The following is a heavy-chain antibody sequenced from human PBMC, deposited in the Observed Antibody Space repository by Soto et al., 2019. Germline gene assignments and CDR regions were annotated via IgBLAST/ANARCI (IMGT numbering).Heavy chain of an antibody. D-gene: IGHD2-8*01. CDR3: SQAGARCTPQFNGLA. Sequence: QIQLVQSGPEVKKPGASVRVSCKASGYTFSDHGFSWVRQGPGQGLEWLGWIGAYNVDTVYAQKFQDRTTMTTDTTASTDYLEPRRLRSDDTAASYCSQAGARCTPQFNGLAWGQGSMVTVSS. V-gene: IGHV1-18*01. CDR1: GYTFSDHG. CDR2: IGAYNVDT. J-gene: IGHJ5*02.